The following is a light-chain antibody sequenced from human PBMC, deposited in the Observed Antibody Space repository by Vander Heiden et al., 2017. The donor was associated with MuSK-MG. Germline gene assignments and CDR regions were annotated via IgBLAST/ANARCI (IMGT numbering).Light chain of an antibody. J-gene: IGKJ5*01. CDR3: QQLSNWPAIT. Sequence: ELVLTQSPATLSLSPGERATLPCRASQSVSSYLAWYQQNSGQAPRLLIYDASNRATGIPARFRGRGYGTDFTLTISSLEPEDLTVYYCQQLSNWPAITFGQETHLEI. CDR2: DAS. CDR1: QSVSSY. V-gene: IGKV3-11*01.